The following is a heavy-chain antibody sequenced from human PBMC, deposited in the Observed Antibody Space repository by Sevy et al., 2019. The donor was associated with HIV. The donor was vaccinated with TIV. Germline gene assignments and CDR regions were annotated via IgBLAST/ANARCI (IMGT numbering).Heavy chain of an antibody. J-gene: IGHJ4*02. D-gene: IGHD3-10*01. CDR3: ARDVFYGYFDY. CDR2: IKQDESEK. Sequence: GGSLRLSCAVSGFTFGSYWMTWVRQAPGKGLEWVANIKQDESEKYYEDFVKGRFTISRDNARNSLYLQMNNLTTEDTAVYYCARDVFYGYFDYWGQGTLVTVSS. CDR1: GFTFGSYW. V-gene: IGHV3-7*01.